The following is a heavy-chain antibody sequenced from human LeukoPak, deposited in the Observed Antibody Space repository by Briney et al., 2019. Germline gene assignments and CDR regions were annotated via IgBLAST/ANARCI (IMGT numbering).Heavy chain of an antibody. CDR3: ASYGDYNDAFDI. Sequence: PGGSLRLSCAASGFTFSSYSMNWVRKAPGKGLEWVSSISSSSRYIYYEDSVKGRFTISRDNAKNSLYLQMNSLRAEDTAVYYCASYGDYNDAFDIWGQGTMVTVSS. D-gene: IGHD4-17*01. V-gene: IGHV3-21*01. J-gene: IGHJ3*02. CDR2: ISSSSRYI. CDR1: GFTFSSYS.